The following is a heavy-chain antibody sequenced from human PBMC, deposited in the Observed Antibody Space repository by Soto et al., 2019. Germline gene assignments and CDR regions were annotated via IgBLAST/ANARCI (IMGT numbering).Heavy chain of an antibody. D-gene: IGHD3-10*01. CDR1: GFTFNNYA. CDR2: ISGGGDTT. J-gene: IGHJ4*02. CDR3: AKGRGGSGSLTPRVDF. Sequence: EVQLLESGGGLVQPGGSLRLSCAASGFTFNNYAMTWVRQAPGKGLEWVSAISGGGDTTSYADSVKGRFTVSRDGSKNTRYLQVSSLSAEATALYYCAKGRGGSGSLTPRVDFWGQGTLVTVSS. V-gene: IGHV3-23*01.